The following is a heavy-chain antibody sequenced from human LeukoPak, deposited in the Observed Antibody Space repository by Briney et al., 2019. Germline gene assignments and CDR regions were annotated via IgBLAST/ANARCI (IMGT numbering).Heavy chain of an antibody. CDR1: GFTVSSNY. V-gene: IGHV3-53*01. CDR3: ARDGDTAMADFDY. J-gene: IGHJ4*02. CDR2: IYSGGST. Sequence: GGSLRLSCAASGFTVSSNYMSWVRQAAGKGLEWVSVIYSGGSTYYADSVKGRFTISRDNSKNTLYLQMNSLRAEDTAVYYCARDGDTAMADFDYWGQGTLVTVSS. D-gene: IGHD5-18*01.